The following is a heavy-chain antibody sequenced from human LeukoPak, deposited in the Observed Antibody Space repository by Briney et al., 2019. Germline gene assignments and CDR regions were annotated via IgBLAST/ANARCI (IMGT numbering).Heavy chain of an antibody. CDR2: ISGSGGST. CDR3: ANTRDMYYFDY. V-gene: IGHV3-23*01. J-gene: IGHJ4*02. CDR1: GVTFSSYA. Sequence: GGSLRLSCAAAGVTFSSYAMSLVRQAPGKGLEWVSAISGSGGSTYYADSVKGRFSISRDNSKNTLYLQMNSLRAEDTAVYYCANTRDMYYFDYWGQGTLVTVSS.